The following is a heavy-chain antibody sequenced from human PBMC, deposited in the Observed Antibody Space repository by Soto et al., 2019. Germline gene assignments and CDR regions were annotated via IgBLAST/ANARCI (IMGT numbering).Heavy chain of an antibody. CDR3: ARRFGSACDI. D-gene: IGHD3-10*01. V-gene: IGHV4-59*01. Sequence: QVQLQESGPGLVKPSETLSLTCTVSGGSISSYYWSWIRQPPGKGLEWIGYIYYSGSTNYNPSLKSRDSILLDSSKNQFSLKLSSVTIADTALDYCARRFGSACDIWGQGTMVTVSS. CDR1: GGSISSYY. CDR2: IYYSGST. J-gene: IGHJ3*02.